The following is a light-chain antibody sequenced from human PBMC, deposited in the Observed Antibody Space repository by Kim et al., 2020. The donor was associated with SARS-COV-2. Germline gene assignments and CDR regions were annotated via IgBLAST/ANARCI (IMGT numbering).Light chain of an antibody. CDR3: QVWDGDTDHYV. V-gene: IGLV3-21*04. CDR1: NLGRKS. Sequence: APGETARISCGGDNLGRKSVNWYQQTPGQAPVLVIYYDKNRPSGIPERFSGSNSGTTATLTISRVEAGDEADYYCQVWDGDTDHYVFGGGTKVTVL. J-gene: IGLJ1*01. CDR2: YDK.